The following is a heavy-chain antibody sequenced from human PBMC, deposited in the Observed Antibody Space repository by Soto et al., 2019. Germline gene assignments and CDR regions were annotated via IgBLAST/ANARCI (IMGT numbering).Heavy chain of an antibody. CDR1: GGSISSYY. V-gene: IGHV4-59*01. D-gene: IGHD3-9*01. CDR2: IYYSGST. J-gene: IGHJ6*02. CDR3: ARDFLTGSVSSYYYGMDV. Sequence: PSETLYLTCTVSGGSISSYYWSWIRQPPGKGLEWIGYIYYSGSTNYNPSLKSRVTISVDTSKNQFSLKLNSVTAADTAVYYCARDFLTGSVSSYYYGMDVWGQGTTVTVS.